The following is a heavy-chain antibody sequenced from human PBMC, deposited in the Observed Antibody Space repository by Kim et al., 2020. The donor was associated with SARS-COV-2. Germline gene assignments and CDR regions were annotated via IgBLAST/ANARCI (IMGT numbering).Heavy chain of an antibody. D-gene: IGHD5-18*01. J-gene: IGHJ4*02. CDR2: GTT. Sequence: GTTEYAASVKGRFTISRDDSKSIAYLQMNSLRTEDTALYYCTKYTSYYFDYWGQGALVTVSS. CDR3: TKYTSYYFDY. V-gene: IGHV3-49*02.